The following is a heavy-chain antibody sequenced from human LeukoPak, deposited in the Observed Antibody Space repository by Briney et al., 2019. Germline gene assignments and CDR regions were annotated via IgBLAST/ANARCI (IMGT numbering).Heavy chain of an antibody. V-gene: IGHV3-21*01. CDR1: GFTFSSYS. Sequence: GGSLRLSCAASGFTFSSYSMTWVRQAPGKGLEWISSMSSGGTYIYYADSVRGRFTISRDNAKNSLYLLMDSLRAEDTAVYYCARDRPTGASRLFVVQWGQGTLVTVSS. CDR2: MSSGGTYI. J-gene: IGHJ4*02. D-gene: IGHD3-3*01. CDR3: ARDRPTGASRLFVVQ.